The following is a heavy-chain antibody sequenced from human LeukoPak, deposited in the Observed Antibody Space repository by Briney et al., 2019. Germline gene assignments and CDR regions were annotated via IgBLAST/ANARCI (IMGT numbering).Heavy chain of an antibody. CDR2: INHSGST. CDR1: GGSFNGYY. V-gene: IGHV4-34*01. Sequence: PSETLSLTCAVYGGSFNGYYWSWIRQPPGKGLEWIGKINHSGSTNYNPSLKSRVTISVDTSKNQFSLRLSSVTAADTAVYYCARLFPGGWFDPWGKATLVTVSS. J-gene: IGHJ5*02. D-gene: IGHD3-10*01. CDR3: ARLFPGGWFDP.